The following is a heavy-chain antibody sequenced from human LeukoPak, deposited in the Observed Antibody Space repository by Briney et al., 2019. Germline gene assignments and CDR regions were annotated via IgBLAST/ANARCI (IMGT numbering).Heavy chain of an antibody. V-gene: IGHV4-39*02. Sequence: SETLSLTCTVSGVSISSSSYYWGWIRQPTGKGLEWIGSIYYSGSTYYNPSLKSRVTISVDTSKNQFSLKLSSVTAADTAVYYCAREDGGYDLGSDYWGQRTLVTVSS. J-gene: IGHJ4*02. CDR2: IYYSGST. D-gene: IGHD5-12*01. CDR1: GVSISSSSYY. CDR3: AREDGGYDLGSDY.